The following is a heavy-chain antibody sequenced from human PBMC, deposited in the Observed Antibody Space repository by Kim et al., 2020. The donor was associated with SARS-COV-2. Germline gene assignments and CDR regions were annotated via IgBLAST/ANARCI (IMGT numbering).Heavy chain of an antibody. D-gene: IGHD3-22*01. CDR2: ISYDGNTK. CDR1: GFSFSNYA. CDR3: ARSLGSYYYDSLAY. Sequence: GGSLRLSCAASGFSFSNYALHWVRQAPGKGLEWVAVISYDGNTKYFADSVWGRFTISRDNSENTLYLQMNSLRAEDTAVYFCARSLGSYYYDSLAYWGQGTLVTVSS. V-gene: IGHV3-30-3*01. J-gene: IGHJ4*02.